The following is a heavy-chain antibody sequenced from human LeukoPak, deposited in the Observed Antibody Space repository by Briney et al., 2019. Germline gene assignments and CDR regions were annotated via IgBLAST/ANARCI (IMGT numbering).Heavy chain of an antibody. D-gene: IGHD3-10*01. CDR3: ARGTAWGYYGSGSYYY. J-gene: IGHJ4*02. Sequence: PSETLSLTCAVYGGSFSGYYWSWIRQPPGKGLEWIGEINHSGSTNYNPSPKSRVTISVDTSKNQFSLKLSSVTAADTAVYYCARGTAWGYYGSGSYYYWGQGTLVTVS. V-gene: IGHV4-34*01. CDR2: INHSGST. CDR1: GGSFSGYY.